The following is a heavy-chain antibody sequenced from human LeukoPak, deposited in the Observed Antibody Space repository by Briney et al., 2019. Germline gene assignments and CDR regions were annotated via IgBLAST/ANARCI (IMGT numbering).Heavy chain of an antibody. D-gene: IGHD6-13*01. Sequence: GESLKISCKGATYNFTTFWIGWVRQMPGKGLEWMGIIYPGDSDTRYSPSFQGQVTISADKSLTTAYLQWSSLKASDTAMYYCARGFGSTWLEYWGQGTLVTVSS. CDR1: TYNFTTFW. V-gene: IGHV5-51*01. CDR2: IYPGDSDT. CDR3: ARGFGSTWLEY. J-gene: IGHJ1*01.